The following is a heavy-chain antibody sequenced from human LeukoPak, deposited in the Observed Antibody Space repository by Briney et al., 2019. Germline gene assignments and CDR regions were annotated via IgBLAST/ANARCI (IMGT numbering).Heavy chain of an antibody. Sequence: GSVKDSCKAAGYTFTTYLMHWVRPPPGQGVEWMGTINPSGGSTSYAQKCQGRVTMTRDTSTSTVYKELSSLRSEDTAVYYCARGGRGEGTGTSRVAFDIWGQGTMVTVSS. CDR1: GYTFTTYL. CDR2: INPSGGST. J-gene: IGHJ3*02. V-gene: IGHV1-46*01. D-gene: IGHD1-1*01. CDR3: ARGGRGEGTGTSRVAFDI.